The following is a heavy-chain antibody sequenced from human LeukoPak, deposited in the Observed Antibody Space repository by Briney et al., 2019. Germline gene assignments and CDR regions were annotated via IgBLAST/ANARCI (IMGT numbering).Heavy chain of an antibody. V-gene: IGHV3-33*06. CDR2: IWYDGTHK. J-gene: IGHJ4*02. CDR3: AKGGDFGDYPTTYYFDY. CDR1: GFTFRSCG. D-gene: IGHD4-17*01. Sequence: GGSLRLSCAASGFTFRSCGMHWVRQAPGKGPEWLAAIWYDGTHKYYVVSVKGRFTISRDNSKNTLSLQMNSLKVEDMAVYYCAKGGDFGDYPTTYYFDYWGQGALVTVSS.